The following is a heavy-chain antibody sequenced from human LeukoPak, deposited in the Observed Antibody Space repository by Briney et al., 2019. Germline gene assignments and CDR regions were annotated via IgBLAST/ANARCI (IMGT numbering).Heavy chain of an antibody. CDR2: IYSGGST. Sequence: GGSLRLSCAASGFSLSSYSMSWVRQAPGKGLEWVSVIYSGGSTYYADSVKGRFTISRDNSKNTLYLQMNSLRAENTAVYYCARRGYSYGPRGPNYYYGMDVWGQGTTVTVSS. V-gene: IGHV3-53*01. D-gene: IGHD5-18*01. CDR3: ARRGYSYGPRGPNYYYGMDV. CDR1: GFSLSSYS. J-gene: IGHJ6*02.